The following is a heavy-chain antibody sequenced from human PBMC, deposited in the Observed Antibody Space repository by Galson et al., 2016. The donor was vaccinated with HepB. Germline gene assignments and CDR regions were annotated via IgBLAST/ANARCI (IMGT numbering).Heavy chain of an antibody. J-gene: IGHJ6*04. CDR2: ISYDESSK. V-gene: IGHV3-30-3*01. CDR1: GITLNTYS. Sequence: SLRLSCAASGITLNTYSMHWVRQAPGKGLEWVAVISYDESSKFYADSVKGRFSISRDNSNNTLYLQMDSLRAADTAVYYCARDWGDLDYYYGMDVWGKGTTVTVSS. CDR3: ARDWGDLDYYYGMDV. D-gene: IGHD3-16*01.